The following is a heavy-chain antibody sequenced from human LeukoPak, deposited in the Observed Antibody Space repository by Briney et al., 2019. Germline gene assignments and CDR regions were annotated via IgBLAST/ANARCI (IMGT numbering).Heavy chain of an antibody. D-gene: IGHD5-18*01. Sequence: GGSLRLSCAASGFTFSSYAMSWVRQAPGKGLEWVSAISGSGGSTYYADSVKGRFTISRDNSKNTLYLQMNSLRAEDTAVYYCAKSSGYSHGDGYYFEYWGQGTLVTVSS. V-gene: IGHV3-23*01. J-gene: IGHJ4*02. CDR1: GFTFSSYA. CDR2: ISGSGGST. CDR3: AKSSGYSHGDGYYFEY.